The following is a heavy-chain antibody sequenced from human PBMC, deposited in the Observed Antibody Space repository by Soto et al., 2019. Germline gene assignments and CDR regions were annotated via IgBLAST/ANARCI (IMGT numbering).Heavy chain of an antibody. D-gene: IGHD2-15*01. CDR2: ISGYSGNA. CDR3: AREGSYGWYDC. J-gene: IGHJ5*01. V-gene: IGHV1-18*01. CDR1: GYTFTSYG. Sequence: ASVKVSCKASGYTFTSYGISWVRQAPGQGLEWMGWISGYSGNAKYAQRFQGRVTMTTDTSTSTVYMDLRSLGSDDSAVYYCAREGSYGWYDCWGQGTLVTVSS.